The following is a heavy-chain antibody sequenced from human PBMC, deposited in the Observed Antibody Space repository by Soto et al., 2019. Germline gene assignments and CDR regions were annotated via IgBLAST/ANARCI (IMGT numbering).Heavy chain of an antibody. CDR1: GGSISSGDYY. CDR2: ISYSGST. J-gene: IGHJ5*02. CDR3: ARERPDGSRLDP. V-gene: IGHV4-30-4*01. Sequence: QVQLQESGPGLVKPSQTLSLTCTVSGGSISSGDYYWSWIRQPPGKGLEWIGYISYSGSTYYNPSLKRRVTISVDTSQNQCSRKLSSVTAADTAVYYCARERPDGSRLDPWGQGTLVTVSS. D-gene: IGHD6-13*01.